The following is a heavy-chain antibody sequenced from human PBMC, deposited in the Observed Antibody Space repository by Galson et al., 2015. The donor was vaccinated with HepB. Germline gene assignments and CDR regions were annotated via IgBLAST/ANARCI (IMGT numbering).Heavy chain of an antibody. D-gene: IGHD1-20*01. CDR3: VRAYDWKLDY. V-gene: IGHV3-72*01. CDR1: GFSFSDHY. J-gene: IGHJ4*02. Sequence: SLRLSCAASGFSFSDHYLDWVRQAPGKGLEWVGRTTNKVSAYTTEYAASVKGRFTISRDASKNSLYLQMNSLKTEDTAVYYCVRAYDWKLDYWGQGTLVTVSS. CDR2: TTNKVSAYTT.